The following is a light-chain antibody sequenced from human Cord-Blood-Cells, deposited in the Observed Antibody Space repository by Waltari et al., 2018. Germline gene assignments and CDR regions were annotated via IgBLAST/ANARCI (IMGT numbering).Light chain of an antibody. CDR1: SSDVGGYNY. CDR2: EVS. V-gene: IGLV2-8*01. J-gene: IGLJ3*02. Sequence: QSALTQPPSASGSPGQSVTISCTGTSSDVGGYNYVSWYQQHPGKAPKLMIYEVSKRPSGVPDRFSGSKSGTTASLTVSGLHAEDEADYYCSSYAGSNRVFGGGTKLTVL. CDR3: SSYAGSNRV.